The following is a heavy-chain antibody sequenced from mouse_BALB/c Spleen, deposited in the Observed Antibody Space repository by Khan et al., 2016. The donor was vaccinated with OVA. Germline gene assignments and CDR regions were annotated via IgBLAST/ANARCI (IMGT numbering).Heavy chain of an antibody. CDR3: SRGGGYAYAMDY. Sequence: EVQLQQSGPELVKPGASVKISCKASGYSFTDYYIHWVKQSHVQSLEWIGRINPYNGTTNYNQNFKDKASLTVDKSSSTAYMELHSLTSEDSAVYYCSRGGGYAYAMDYWGQRTSVTVSS. J-gene: IGHJ4*01. D-gene: IGHD3-1*01. CDR1: GYSFTDYY. CDR2: INPYNGTT. V-gene: IGHV1-31*01.